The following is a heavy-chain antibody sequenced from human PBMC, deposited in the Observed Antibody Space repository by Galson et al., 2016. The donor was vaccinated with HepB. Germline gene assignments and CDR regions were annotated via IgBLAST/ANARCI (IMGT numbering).Heavy chain of an antibody. V-gene: IGHV3-21*01. Sequence: SLRLSCAASRFTFSRNAMHWVRQAPGKGLEWVSSISSSSSYIYYADSVKGRFTISRDNAKNSLYLQMNSLRAEDTAVYYCARDTVVVVVAALVFDIWGQGTMVTVSS. J-gene: IGHJ3*02. CDR2: ISSSSSYI. D-gene: IGHD2-15*01. CDR1: RFTFSRNA. CDR3: ARDTVVVVVAALVFDI.